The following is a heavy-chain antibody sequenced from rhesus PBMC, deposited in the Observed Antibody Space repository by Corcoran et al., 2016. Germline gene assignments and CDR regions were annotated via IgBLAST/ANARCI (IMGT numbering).Heavy chain of an antibody. J-gene: IGHJ4*01. CDR2: IFGSIGST. D-gene: IGHD3-28*01. V-gene: IGHV4S7*01. Sequence: QLQLQESGPGLVKPSETLSLTCAVSGGSISGGYGWSWIRQPPVKGPEGIWHIFGSIGSTYYNPSLKSRVTISTDTSKNQFSLKLSSVTTADTTVYYCARDAREDYYDSSYYKVWGQGVLVTVSS. CDR1: GGSISGGYG. CDR3: ARDAREDYYDSSYYKV.